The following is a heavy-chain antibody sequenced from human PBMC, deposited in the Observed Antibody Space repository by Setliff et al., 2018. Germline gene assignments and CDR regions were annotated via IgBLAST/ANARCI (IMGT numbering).Heavy chain of an antibody. V-gene: IGHV3-72*01. Sequence: GGSLRLSCAASGLTFSDAWMSWVRQAPGKGLEWVGRDRKKANTYTTEYAASVKGRFTISRDDSKNSLYLQMNSLKTEDTAVYYCAGWISGYPFWGQGTMVTVSS. CDR1: GLTFSDAW. CDR2: DRKKANTYTT. J-gene: IGHJ3*01. CDR3: AGWISGYPF. D-gene: IGHD3-22*01.